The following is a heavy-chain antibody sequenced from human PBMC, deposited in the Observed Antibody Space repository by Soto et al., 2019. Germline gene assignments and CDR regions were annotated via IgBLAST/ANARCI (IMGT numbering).Heavy chain of an antibody. CDR3: AKGGSISWYLFDY. D-gene: IGHD6-13*01. J-gene: IGHJ4*02. CDR2: ISGSGGDT. CDR1: GFTFNSYA. V-gene: IGHV3-23*01. Sequence: GGSLRLSCAASGFTFNSYAMSWVRQAPGKGLEWVSVISGSGGDTYSADSVKGRLTISRDNSKNTVYLQMNSLRAEDTAVYYCAKGGSISWYLFDYWGQGTLVTVSS.